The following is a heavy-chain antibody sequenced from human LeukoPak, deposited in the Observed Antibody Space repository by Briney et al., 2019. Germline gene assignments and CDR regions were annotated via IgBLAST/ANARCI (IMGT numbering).Heavy chain of an antibody. V-gene: IGHV3-30*02. J-gene: IGHJ6*03. CDR3: AKDREVTTDYYYYMDV. Sequence: GGSLRLSCAASGFTFRSYSMNWVRQAPGKGLEWVAFIRYDGSNKYYADSVKGRFTISRDNSKNTLYLQMNSLRAEDTAVYYCAKDREVTTDYYYYMDVWGKGTTVTVSS. CDR2: IRYDGSNK. D-gene: IGHD4-11*01. CDR1: GFTFRSYS.